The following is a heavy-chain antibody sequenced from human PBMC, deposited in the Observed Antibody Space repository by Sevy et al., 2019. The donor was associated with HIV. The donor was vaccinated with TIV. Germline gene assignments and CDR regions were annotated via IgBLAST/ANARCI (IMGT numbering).Heavy chain of an antibody. CDR2: ISSNGDST. J-gene: IGHJ6*03. V-gene: IGHV3-64D*06. Sequence: GGSLRLSCSASGFTFSNYGMHWVSQSPGKGLEYVSGISSNGDSTYYAYSVKGRFTVSRDNSKNTLYLQMSSLRPEDTAMYYCVKASRSVAVAGSYYFSCMDVWGKGTTVTVSS. CDR3: VKASRSVAVAGSYYFSCMDV. CDR1: GFTFSNYG. D-gene: IGHD6-19*01.